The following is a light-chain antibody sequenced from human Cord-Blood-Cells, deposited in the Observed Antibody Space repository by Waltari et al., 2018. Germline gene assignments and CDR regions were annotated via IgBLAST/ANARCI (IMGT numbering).Light chain of an antibody. V-gene: IGKV1-33*01. Sequence: DIQMTQSPSSLSASVGDRVTITCQASQDISHYLNWYQQKPGKAPKLLIYDASNLETGVPSRFSGSGSETDFTFTISSLQPGDIATYYCQQYDNLALTFGGGTKVEIK. CDR1: QDISHY. CDR2: DAS. CDR3: QQYDNLALT. J-gene: IGKJ4*01.